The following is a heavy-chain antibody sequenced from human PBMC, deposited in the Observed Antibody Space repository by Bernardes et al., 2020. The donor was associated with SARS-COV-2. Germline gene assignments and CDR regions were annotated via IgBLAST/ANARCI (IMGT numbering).Heavy chain of an antibody. Sequence: GGSLRLSCSASGFTFSSYAMHWVRQAPGKGLEYVSAISSYGVTTYYADSVKGRFTISRDNSKNTLYLQMSSLRPEDTAVYYCVKDWSATEGYWGQGTLVTVSS. CDR2: ISSYGVTT. V-gene: IGHV3-64D*06. CDR3: VKDWSATEGY. CDR1: GFTFSSYA. J-gene: IGHJ4*02. D-gene: IGHD2-8*02.